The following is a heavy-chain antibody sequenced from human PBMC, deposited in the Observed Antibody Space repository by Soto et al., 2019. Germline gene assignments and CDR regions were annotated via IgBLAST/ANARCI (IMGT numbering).Heavy chain of an antibody. CDR1: GYTLTELS. CDR3: ARSSKGTFILDY. V-gene: IGHV1-24*01. Sequence: ASVKVSCKVSGYTLTELSMHWVRQAPGKGLEWMGGFDPKFGETIYAQKIQGRVTMTEDESTNTAYMELSSLRTDDTAVYYCARSSKGTFILDYWGQGTQVTVSS. J-gene: IGHJ4*02. D-gene: IGHD3-10*01. CDR2: FDPKFGET.